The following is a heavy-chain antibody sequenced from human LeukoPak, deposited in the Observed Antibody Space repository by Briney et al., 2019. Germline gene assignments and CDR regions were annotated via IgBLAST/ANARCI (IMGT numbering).Heavy chain of an antibody. CDR2: ISSRSSTI. D-gene: IGHD3-9*01. CDR1: GFPFTSYA. CDR3: ARDEGNTGYYY. J-gene: IGHJ4*02. Sequence: GGSLRLSCVSSGFPFTSYAMNWVRQAPGKGLEWVSYISSRSSTIYYADSVKGRCTISRDNAKNSLYLQMNSLRAEDTAVYYCARDEGNTGYYYWGQGTLVTVSS. V-gene: IGHV3-48*04.